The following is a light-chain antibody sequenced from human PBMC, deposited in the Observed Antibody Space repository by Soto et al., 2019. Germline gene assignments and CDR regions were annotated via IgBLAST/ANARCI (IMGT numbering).Light chain of an antibody. V-gene: IGKV3-20*01. Sequence: TQTRRTHPLSPGERATLSCSASQSVSSSYLAWYQQKPGQAPTPLIHVASSWATGIPDTFSVRGPPTGFTLTISRLEPADFAVYYCQQYGSSPTLTFGQGTKVDIK. J-gene: IGKJ1*01. CDR2: VAS. CDR1: QSVSSSY. CDR3: QQYGSSPTLT.